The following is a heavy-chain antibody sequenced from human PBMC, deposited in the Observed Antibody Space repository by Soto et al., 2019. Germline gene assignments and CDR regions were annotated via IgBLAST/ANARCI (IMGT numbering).Heavy chain of an antibody. V-gene: IGHV1-18*04. J-gene: IGHJ5*02. CDR2: ISAYNGNT. Sequence: XSVKVSCKASGYTFTSYGISWVRQAPGQGLEWMGWISAYNGNTNYAQKLQGRVTMTTDTSTSTAYMELRSLRSDDTAVYYCARDYAGYCSSTSCLNWFDHWGQGTPVTVSS. CDR1: GYTFTSYG. D-gene: IGHD2-2*01. CDR3: ARDYAGYCSSTSCLNWFDH.